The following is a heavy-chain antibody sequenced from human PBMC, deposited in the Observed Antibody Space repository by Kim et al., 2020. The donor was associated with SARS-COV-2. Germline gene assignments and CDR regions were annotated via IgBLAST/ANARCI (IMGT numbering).Heavy chain of an antibody. CDR1: GYSFTSYW. CDR2: IDPSDSYT. V-gene: IGHV5-10-1*01. CDR3: ARPWITSIRGYYYYYGMDV. J-gene: IGHJ6*02. Sequence: GESLKISCKGSGYSFTSYWISWVRQMPGKGLEWMVRIDPSDSYTNYSPSFQGHVTISADKSISTAYLQWSSLKASDTAMYYCARPWITSIRGYYYYYGMDVWGQGTTVTVSS. D-gene: IGHD2-2*01.